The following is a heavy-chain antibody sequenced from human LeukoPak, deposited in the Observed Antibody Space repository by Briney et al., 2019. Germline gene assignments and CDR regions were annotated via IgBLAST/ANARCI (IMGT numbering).Heavy chain of an antibody. CDR2: IYTSGGT. V-gene: IGHV4-4*07. D-gene: IGHD6-19*01. J-gene: IGHJ4*02. Sequence: PSETLSLTCTVSGGSISNYYWTWIRQPAGKGLEWIGRIYTSGGTNYNPSLRSRVTMSVDTSKNQFSLKLSSVTAADTAMYYCARAAEYSSGWYLFYYWGQGILVTVSA. CDR3: ARAAEYSSGWYLFYY. CDR1: GGSISNYY.